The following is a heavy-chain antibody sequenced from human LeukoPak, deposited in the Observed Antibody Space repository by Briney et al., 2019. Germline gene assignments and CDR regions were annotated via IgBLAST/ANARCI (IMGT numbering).Heavy chain of an antibody. Sequence: SETLSLTCTVSDDSISDYYRGWIRQPPGKGLEWIGEINHSGSTNYNPSLKSRVTISVDTSKNQFSLKLSSVTAADTAVYYCARLSSSRITMVRGVIISEPWGQGTLVTVSS. CDR2: INHSGST. CDR3: ARLSSSRITMVRGVIISEP. CDR1: DDSISDYY. J-gene: IGHJ4*02. D-gene: IGHD3-10*01. V-gene: IGHV4-34*01.